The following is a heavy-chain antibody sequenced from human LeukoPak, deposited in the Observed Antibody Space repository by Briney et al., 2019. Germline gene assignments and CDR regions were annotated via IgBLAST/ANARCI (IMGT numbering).Heavy chain of an antibody. CDR2: IYSGGNT. D-gene: IGHD4-17*01. CDR3: AKLYGDYVSDAFDI. J-gene: IGHJ3*02. CDR1: GFTVGNDY. Sequence: GGSLRLSCAASGFTVGNDYMSWVRQAPGKGLEWVSLIYSGGNTYYADSVKGRFTISRDNSKNTLYLQMNSLRAEDTAVYYCAKLYGDYVSDAFDIWGQGTMVTVSS. V-gene: IGHV3-53*01.